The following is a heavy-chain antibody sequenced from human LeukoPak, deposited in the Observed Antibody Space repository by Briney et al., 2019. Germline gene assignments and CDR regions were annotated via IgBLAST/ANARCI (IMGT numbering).Heavy chain of an antibody. D-gene: IGHD4-17*01. V-gene: IGHV3-74*01. Sequence: GGSLRLSCAASGFTFSSSWMHWVRQAPGKGLVWVSRINSDGSSTNYADSVKGRFTISRDNAKNTLYLQMNSLRAEDTAVYHCAMTTVTAYSFYYGIDVWGQGTTVTVS. CDR1: GFTFSSSW. CDR3: AMTTVTAYSFYYGIDV. J-gene: IGHJ6*02. CDR2: INSDGSST.